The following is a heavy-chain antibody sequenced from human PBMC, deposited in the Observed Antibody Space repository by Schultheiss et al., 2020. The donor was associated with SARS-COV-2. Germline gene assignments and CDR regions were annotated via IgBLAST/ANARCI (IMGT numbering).Heavy chain of an antibody. Sequence: SQTLSLTCPVSGGSISSYYWSWIRQPPGKGLEWIGYIYYSGSTNYNPSLKSRVTISVDTSKNQFSLKLSSVTAADTAVYYCARSDYYDSSGYFKTQDYYYYYGMDVWGQGTTVTVSS. D-gene: IGHD3-22*01. CDR2: IYYSGST. J-gene: IGHJ6*02. CDR3: ARSDYYDSSGYFKTQDYYYYYGMDV. V-gene: IGHV4-59*01. CDR1: GGSISSYY.